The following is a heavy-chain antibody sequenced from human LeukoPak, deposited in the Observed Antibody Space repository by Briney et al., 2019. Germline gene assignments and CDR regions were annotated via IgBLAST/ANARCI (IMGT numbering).Heavy chain of an antibody. J-gene: IGHJ4*02. CDR2: ISSDGSST. CDR3: ARDPDYGDLDY. CDR1: GFTFSSYW. Sequence: GGSLRLSCAASGFTFSSYWMHWVRQAPGKGLVWVSRISSDGSSTSYADSVKGRFTISRDNAKNTLYLQMNSLRAEDTAVYYCARDPDYGDLDYWGQGTLVTVSS. V-gene: IGHV3-74*01. D-gene: IGHD4-17*01.